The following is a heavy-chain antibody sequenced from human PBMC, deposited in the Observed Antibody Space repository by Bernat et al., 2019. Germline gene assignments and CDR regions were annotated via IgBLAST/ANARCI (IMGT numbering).Heavy chain of an antibody. D-gene: IGHD5-18*01. CDR2: INRDGSST. CDR1: GFTFSSYW. V-gene: IGHV3-74*01. CDR3: AREGDTGGVYYYYGMDV. Sequence: EVQLVESGGGLVQPGGSLRLSCAASGFTFSSYWMHWVRQAPGKGLVWVSRINRDGSSTSYAESVKGRFTITRDNAKNKMYLQMNRLRAEDTAVYYCAREGDTGGVYYYYGMDVWGQGTTVTVSS. J-gene: IGHJ6*02.